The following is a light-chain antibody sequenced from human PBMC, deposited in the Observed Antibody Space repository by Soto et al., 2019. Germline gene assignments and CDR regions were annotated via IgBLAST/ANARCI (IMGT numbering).Light chain of an antibody. CDR3: QQSYNPPFN. CDR1: QGISSY. J-gene: IGKJ3*01. CDR2: AAS. V-gene: IGKV1-9*01. Sequence: DIQLTQSPSFLSASVGDRVTITCRASQGISSYLAWYQQKPGKAPKLLIYAASTLQSGVPSRFSGSGSGTEFTLTIDSLQPEDFATYYCQQSYNPPFNFGTGTKVDIK.